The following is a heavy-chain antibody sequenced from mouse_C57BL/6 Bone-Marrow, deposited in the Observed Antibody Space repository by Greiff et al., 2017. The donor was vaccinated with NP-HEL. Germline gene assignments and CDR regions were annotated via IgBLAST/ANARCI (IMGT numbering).Heavy chain of an antibody. Sequence: EVKLVESGGDLVKPGGSLKLSCAASGFTFSSYGMSWVRQTPDKRLEWVATISSGGSYTYYPDSVKGRFPISRDNAKNTLYLQMSSLKSEDTAMYYCARHCWGVDYWGQGTTLTVSS. CDR3: ARHCWGVDY. V-gene: IGHV5-6*01. J-gene: IGHJ2*01. CDR2: ISSGGSYT. CDR1: GFTFSSYG. D-gene: IGHD4-1*01.